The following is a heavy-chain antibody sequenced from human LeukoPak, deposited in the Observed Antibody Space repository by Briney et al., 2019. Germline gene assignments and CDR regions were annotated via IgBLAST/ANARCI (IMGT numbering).Heavy chain of an antibody. CDR3: ARGISGAGRYYFDY. Sequence: GGSLRLSCVASGFTFSTYSMNWVRQAPWKELEWVAYISSASSTIYYANSVKGRFTFSRDNANNSLFLQMSGLRADDTAVYYCARGISGAGRYYFDYWGQGTLVTVSS. V-gene: IGHV3-48*04. CDR1: GFTFSTYS. J-gene: IGHJ4*02. D-gene: IGHD6-19*01. CDR2: ISSASSTI.